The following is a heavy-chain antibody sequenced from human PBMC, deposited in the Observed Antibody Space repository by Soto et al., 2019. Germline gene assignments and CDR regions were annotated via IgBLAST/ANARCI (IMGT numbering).Heavy chain of an antibody. V-gene: IGHV1-18*01. CDR2: ISAYNGNT. J-gene: IGHJ4*02. CDR3: ARDLDRAEGYYDSSGYYI. Sequence: QVQLVQSGAEVKKPGASVKVSCKASGYTFTSYGISWVRQAPGQGLEWIGWISAYNGNTNYAQKLQGRVTMTTDTSTSTAYMELRSLRSDDTAVYYCARDLDRAEGYYDSSGYYIWGQGTLVTVSS. D-gene: IGHD3-22*01. CDR1: GYTFTSYG.